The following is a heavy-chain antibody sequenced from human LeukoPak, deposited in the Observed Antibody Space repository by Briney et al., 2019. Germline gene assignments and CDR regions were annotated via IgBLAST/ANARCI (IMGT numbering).Heavy chain of an antibody. V-gene: IGHV3-23*01. Sequence: GGSLRLSCAASGFTFSSYAMSWVRQAPGKGLEWVSDISGSGGSTYYADSVKGRFTISRDNSKNTLYLQMNSLRAEDTAVYYCASGITMIVVVIKDAFDIWGQGTMVTVSS. J-gene: IGHJ3*02. CDR1: GFTFSSYA. CDR2: ISGSGGST. CDR3: ASGITMIVVVIKDAFDI. D-gene: IGHD3-22*01.